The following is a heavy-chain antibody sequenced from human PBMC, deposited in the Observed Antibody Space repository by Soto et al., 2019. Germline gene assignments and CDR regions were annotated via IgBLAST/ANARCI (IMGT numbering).Heavy chain of an antibody. CDR3: AKALYGGHDY. CDR2: ISGSGGST. V-gene: IGHV3-23*01. J-gene: IGHJ4*02. D-gene: IGHD4-17*01. CDR1: GFTFSVYA. Sequence: EVQLLESGGGLVQPGGSLRLSCAASGFTFSVYAMSWVRQAPGKGLGCVSGISGSGGSTSYADSVKGRFTISRDNSKNTLFLQMNSLRAEDTAVYYCAKALYGGHDYWGPGTLVTVSS.